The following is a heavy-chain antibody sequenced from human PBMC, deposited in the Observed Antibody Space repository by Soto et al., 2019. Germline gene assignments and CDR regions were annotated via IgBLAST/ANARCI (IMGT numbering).Heavy chain of an antibody. Sequence: EVQLVESGGGLVPPGGSLRLSCVGSGFTFSSYWMHWVRQVPGKGPVWVSRVNGDGSAPSYADFVKGRFTVSRDNGKNTLYLEMNRLSAEETAVYHCATGGYSYGWGYWGQGTLVTVSS. D-gene: IGHD5-18*01. CDR2: VNGDGSAP. V-gene: IGHV3-74*01. CDR3: ATGGYSYGWGY. CDR1: GFTFSSYW. J-gene: IGHJ4*02.